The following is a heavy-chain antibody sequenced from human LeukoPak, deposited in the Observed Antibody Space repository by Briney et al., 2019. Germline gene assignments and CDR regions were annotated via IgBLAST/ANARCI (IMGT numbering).Heavy chain of an antibody. CDR3: TYTSSSGVVY. J-gene: IGHJ4*02. CDR2: IRNKANNYAT. CDR1: GFTFSVSA. Sequence: PGGSLRFSCAASGFTFSVSAIYWVRQASGKGMEWIGRIRNKANNYATAYAASVKGRFTISREDSKNTAYLQMTSLKTEDTAVYYCTYTSSSGVVYWGQGALVTVSS. V-gene: IGHV3-73*01. D-gene: IGHD6-6*01.